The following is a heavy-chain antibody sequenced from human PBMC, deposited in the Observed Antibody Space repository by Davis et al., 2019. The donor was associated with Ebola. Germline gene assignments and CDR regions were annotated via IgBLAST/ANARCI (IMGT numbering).Heavy chain of an antibody. CDR3: ARGPLGFRSLEWFYDGMDV. CDR1: GASFSGYS. Sequence: MPSETLSLTCGVYGASFSGYSWSWIRQPPGKGLEWIGEINHSGSTKYNPSLRSRVTISLDTSKNQFSLELTSVTAADTAVYYCARGPLGFRSLEWFYDGMDVWGQGRTVTVSS. J-gene: IGHJ6*02. CDR2: INHSGST. D-gene: IGHD3-3*01. V-gene: IGHV4-34*01.